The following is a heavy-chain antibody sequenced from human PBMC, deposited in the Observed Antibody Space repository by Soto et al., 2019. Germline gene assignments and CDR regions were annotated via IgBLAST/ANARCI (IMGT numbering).Heavy chain of an antibody. CDR1: GYTFTSYD. CDR2: MNPNSGNT. Sequence: ASVKVSCKASGYTFTSYDINWVRQATGQGLEWMGWMNPNSGNTGYAQKFQGRVTMTRNTSISTVYMELSSLRSEDTAVYYCARGHVEMATIDYYYYGMDVWGQGTTVTVS. D-gene: IGHD5-12*01. CDR3: ARGHVEMATIDYYYYGMDV. J-gene: IGHJ6*02. V-gene: IGHV1-8*01.